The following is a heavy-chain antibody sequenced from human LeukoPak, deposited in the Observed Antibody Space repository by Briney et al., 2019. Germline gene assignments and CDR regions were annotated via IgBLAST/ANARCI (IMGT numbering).Heavy chain of an antibody. CDR2: IYYSGST. J-gene: IGHJ6*02. CDR3: ARLSDIVVVPAGRRRYYYYGMDV. D-gene: IGHD2-2*01. Sequence: SETLSLTCTVSGGSISSSSYYWGWIRQPPGKGLEWIGSIYYSGSTYYNPSLKSRVTISVDTSKNQFSLKLSSVTAADTAVYYCARLSDIVVVPAGRRRYYYYGMDVWGQGTTVTVSS. V-gene: IGHV4-39*01. CDR1: GGSISSSSYY.